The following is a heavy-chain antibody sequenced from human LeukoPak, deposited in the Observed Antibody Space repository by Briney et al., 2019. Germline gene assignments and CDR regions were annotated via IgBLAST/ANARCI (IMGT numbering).Heavy chain of an antibody. V-gene: IGHV1-2*02. D-gene: IGHD3-9*01. CDR1: GYTFTGYY. Sequence: GASVTVSCTASGYTFTGYYMHWVRQAPGQGLEWMGWFHPNSGGTNYAQKFQGRVTMTRDTSISTAYMELSRLRSDDTAVYYCARAEQAYDILTGYYPTPPPMDVWGQGTTVTVSS. CDR2: FHPNSGGT. CDR3: ARAEQAYDILTGYYPTPPPMDV. J-gene: IGHJ6*02.